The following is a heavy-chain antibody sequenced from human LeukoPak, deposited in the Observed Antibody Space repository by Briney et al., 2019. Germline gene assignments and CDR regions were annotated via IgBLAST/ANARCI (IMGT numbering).Heavy chain of an antibody. CDR3: ADLTFMVEQC. CDR2: INSDGSST. Sequence: PGRSLRLSCAASGFTFRSYGKHWVRQAPGKGLVWVSRINSDGSSTRYADSVKGRFTISRDNAKNTLYLQMNSLRAEDTAVYYCADLTFMVEQCCGQGTLVTVSS. D-gene: IGHD3-10*01. CDR1: GFTFRSYG. J-gene: IGHJ1*01. V-gene: IGHV3-74*01.